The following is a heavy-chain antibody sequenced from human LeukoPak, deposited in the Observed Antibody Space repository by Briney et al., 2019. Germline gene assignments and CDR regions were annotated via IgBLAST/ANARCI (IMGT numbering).Heavy chain of an antibody. Sequence: SETLSLTCTVSGGSISSRYWSWIRQPPGKGLEWIGYIYYSGSTNYNPSLKSRVTISVDTSKNQFSLKLSSVTAADTAVYYCARDNTTYYDSSGYYYGYYYYYMDVWGEGTTVTVSS. CDR2: IYYSGST. V-gene: IGHV4-59*11. J-gene: IGHJ6*03. CDR3: ARDNTTYYDSSGYYYGYYYYYMDV. CDR1: GGSISSRY. D-gene: IGHD3-22*01.